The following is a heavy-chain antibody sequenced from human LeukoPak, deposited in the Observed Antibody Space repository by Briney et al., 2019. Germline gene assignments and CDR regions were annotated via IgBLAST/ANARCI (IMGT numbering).Heavy chain of an antibody. Sequence: VKVSCKASGYTFTGYYMHWVRQAPGQGLEWLGWINPNSGGTDYAQNFQGRVTMTRDTSISTAYMELSRLRSDDTAMYFCARGDRRTLWAPLDYWGQGTLVTVSS. D-gene: IGHD5-18*01. J-gene: IGHJ4*02. V-gene: IGHV1-2*02. CDR3: ARGDRRTLWAPLDY. CDR2: INPNSGGT. CDR1: GYTFTGYY.